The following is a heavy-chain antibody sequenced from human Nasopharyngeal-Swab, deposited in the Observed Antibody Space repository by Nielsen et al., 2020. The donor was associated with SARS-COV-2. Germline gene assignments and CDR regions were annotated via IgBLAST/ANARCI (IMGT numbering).Heavy chain of an antibody. V-gene: IGHV3-23*03. D-gene: IGHD2-8*02. CDR3: AKDGTLLGYYYYGMDV. CDR2: IYSGGSST. J-gene: IGHJ6*02. CDR1: GFTFSSYA. Sequence: GESLKISCAASGFTFSSYAMSWVRQAPGKGLEWVSVIYSGGSSTYYADSVKGRFTISRDNSKNTLYLQMNSLRAEDTAVYYCAKDGTLLGYYYYGMDVWGRGTTVTVSS.